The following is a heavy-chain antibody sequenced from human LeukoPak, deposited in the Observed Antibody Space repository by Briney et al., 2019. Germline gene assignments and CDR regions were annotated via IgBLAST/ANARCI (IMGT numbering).Heavy chain of an antibody. Sequence: ADTLSLMCTLSCGSISSYYWSWTQQPPGKGLEWIVYIYYSGSTNYHPPLKSRVTISVDTSKNQFSLKLSSVTAADTAVYYCARKGSYTNWFDPWGQGTLVTVSS. CDR3: ARKGSYTNWFDP. CDR2: IYYSGST. CDR1: CGSISSYY. J-gene: IGHJ5*02. V-gene: IGHV4-59*07. D-gene: IGHD3-10*01.